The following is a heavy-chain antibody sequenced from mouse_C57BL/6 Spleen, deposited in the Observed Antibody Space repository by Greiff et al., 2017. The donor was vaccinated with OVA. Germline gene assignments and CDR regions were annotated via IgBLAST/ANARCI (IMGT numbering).Heavy chain of an antibody. V-gene: IGHV3-6*01. CDR3: ASSPYYGYDDGYAMDY. Sequence: EVKLQESGPGLVKPSQSLSLTCSVTGYSITSGYYWNWIRQFPGNKLEWMGYISYDGSNNYNPSLKNRISITRDTSKNQFFLKLNSVTTEDTATYYCASSPYYGYDDGYAMDYWGQGTSVTVSS. J-gene: IGHJ4*01. CDR1: GYSITSGYY. D-gene: IGHD2-2*01. CDR2: ISYDGSN.